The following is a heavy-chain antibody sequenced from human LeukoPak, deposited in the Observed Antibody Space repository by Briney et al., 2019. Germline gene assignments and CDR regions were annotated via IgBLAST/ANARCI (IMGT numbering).Heavy chain of an antibody. CDR1: GLTFNIDW. J-gene: IGHJ4*02. D-gene: IGHD4-23*01. CDR3: ARGLRWPDF. V-gene: IGHV3-7*03. CDR2: IKPDGSAK. Sequence: GGTLRLSCATSGLTFNIDWMNWVRQAPGTGLEWVANIKPDGSAKSYVDSVSGRFTISRDNAKESLFLQMNSLRADDTAVYYCARGLRWPDFWGQGTLVTVSS.